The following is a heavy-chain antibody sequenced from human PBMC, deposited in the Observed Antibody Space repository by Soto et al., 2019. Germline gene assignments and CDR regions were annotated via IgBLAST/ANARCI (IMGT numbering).Heavy chain of an antibody. J-gene: IGHJ3*02. V-gene: IGHV6-1*01. CDR1: GDSVSSNSAA. D-gene: IGHD3-10*01. Sequence: SQTLSLTCAISGDSVSSNSAAWNWIRQSPSRGLEWLGRTYYRSKWYNDYAVSVKGRITINPDTSKNQFSLQLNSVTPEDTAVYYCARDRAMVRGPRDAFDIWGQGTMVTVSS. CDR2: TYYRSKWYN. CDR3: ARDRAMVRGPRDAFDI.